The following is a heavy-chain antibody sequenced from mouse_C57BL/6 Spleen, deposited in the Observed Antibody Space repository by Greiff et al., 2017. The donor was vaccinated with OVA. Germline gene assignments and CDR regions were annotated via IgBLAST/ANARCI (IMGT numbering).Heavy chain of an antibody. D-gene: IGHD2-3*01. CDR3: ASYDGYYVGFAY. Sequence: VKVVESGPGLVQPSQSLSITCTVSGFSLTSYGVHWVRQSPGKGLEWLGVIWSGGSTDYNAAFISRLSISKDNSKSQVFFKMNSLQADDTAIYYCASYDGYYVGFAYWGQGTLVTVSA. CDR2: IWSGGST. CDR1: GFSLTSYG. J-gene: IGHJ3*01. V-gene: IGHV2-2*01.